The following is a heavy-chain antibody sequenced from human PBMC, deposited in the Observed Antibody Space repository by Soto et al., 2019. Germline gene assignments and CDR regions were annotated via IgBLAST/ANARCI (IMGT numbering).Heavy chain of an antibody. D-gene: IGHD3-3*01. CDR1: GYTFTSYG. CDR3: ARGRGFWSGYSTDDDAFDI. Sequence: ASVKVSCKASGYTFTSYGISWVRQAPGQGLEWMGWISAYNGNTNYAQKLQGRVTMTTDTSTSTAYMELRSLRSDDTAVYYCARGRGFWSGYSTDDDAFDISGQGTMVTVS. CDR2: ISAYNGNT. V-gene: IGHV1-18*01. J-gene: IGHJ3*02.